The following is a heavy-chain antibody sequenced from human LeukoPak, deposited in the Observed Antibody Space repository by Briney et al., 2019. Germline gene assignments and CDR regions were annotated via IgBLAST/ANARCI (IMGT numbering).Heavy chain of an antibody. J-gene: IGHJ6*02. CDR3: ARDYYGLYGMDV. V-gene: IGHV4-39*07. CDR2: IYYSGST. D-gene: IGHD3-10*01. Sequence: SETLSLTCTVSGGSISSSSYYWGWIRQPPGKGLEWIGSIYYSGSTYYNPSLKSRVTISVDTSKNQFSLKLSSVTAADTAVYYCARDYYGLYGMDVWGQGTTVTVSS. CDR1: GGSISSSSYY.